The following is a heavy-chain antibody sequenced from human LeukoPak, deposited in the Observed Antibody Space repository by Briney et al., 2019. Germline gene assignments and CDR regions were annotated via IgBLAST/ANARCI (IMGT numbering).Heavy chain of an antibody. Sequence: GGSLRLSRAASGFSFSSHAMSWVRQPPGKGLEWVSAISSSSYHIYYADSVQGRITISRDNSKNTLYLQMNSLRDEDTALYYCANLVDTSRGGNDYWGQGTLVTVSS. CDR3: ANLVDTSRGGNDY. D-gene: IGHD2-15*01. CDR1: GFSFSSHA. J-gene: IGHJ4*02. V-gene: IGHV3-23*01. CDR2: ISSSSYHI.